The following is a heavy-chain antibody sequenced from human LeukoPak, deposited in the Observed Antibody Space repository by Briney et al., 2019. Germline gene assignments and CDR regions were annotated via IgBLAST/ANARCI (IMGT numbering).Heavy chain of an antibody. V-gene: IGHV1-2*02. CDR2: INPNSGGT. J-gene: IGHJ5*02. Sequence: ASVKVSCKASGYTFTGYYMHWVRQAPGQGLEWMGWINPNSGGTNYAQKFQGRVTMTRDTSISTAYMELSRLRSDGTAVYYCARAVGETRSWFDPWGQGTLVTVSS. CDR1: GYTFTGYY. CDR3: ARAVGETRSWFDP. D-gene: IGHD1-26*01.